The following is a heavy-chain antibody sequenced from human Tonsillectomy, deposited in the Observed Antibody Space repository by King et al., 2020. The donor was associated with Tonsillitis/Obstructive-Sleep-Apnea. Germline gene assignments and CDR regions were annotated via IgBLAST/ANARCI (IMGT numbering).Heavy chain of an antibody. V-gene: IGHV3-30*04. D-gene: IGHD1-1*01. CDR2: ISYDGSNK. J-gene: IGHJ3*02. Sequence: VQLVESGGGVVQPGRSLRLSCAASGFTFSSYAMHWVRQAPGKGLEWVAVISYDGSNKYYADSVKGRFTISRDNSENTLSLHMNSLRPEDMAVYYCARGGDDRSGRFHEPLDIWGQGTMVTVSS. CDR3: ARGGDDRSGRFHEPLDI. CDR1: GFTFSSYA.